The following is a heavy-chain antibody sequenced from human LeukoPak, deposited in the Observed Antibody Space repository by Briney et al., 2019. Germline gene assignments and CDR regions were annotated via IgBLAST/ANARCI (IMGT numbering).Heavy chain of an antibody. CDR3: ARATPRGPIVVVPATDLAY. CDR2: TYYRCRWYD. J-gene: IGHJ4*02. V-gene: IGHV6-1*01. Sequence: SQTLSLTCAISGVSVSSNSVAWNWITQAPSRGLEWRGRTYYRCRWYDDYAVSVSSRITISADTSKNQFSLQLSSVTPEDAAVYYCARATPRGPIVVVPATDLAYWGQGNLVTASS. CDR1: GVSVSSNSVA. D-gene: IGHD2-15*01.